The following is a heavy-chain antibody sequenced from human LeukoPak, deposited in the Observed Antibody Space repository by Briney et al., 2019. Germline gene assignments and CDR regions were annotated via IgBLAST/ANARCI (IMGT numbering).Heavy chain of an antibody. CDR3: ARDFVPEGRQLSDY. CDR1: GGTFSSYA. V-gene: IGHV1-69*06. Sequence: ASVKVCCKASGGTFSSYAISWVRQAPGQGLEWMGGIIPIFGTANYAQKFQGRVTITADKSTSTAYMELSSLRSEDTAVYYCARDFVPEGRQLSDYWGQGTLVTVSS. D-gene: IGHD5-18*01. CDR2: IIPIFGTA. J-gene: IGHJ4*02.